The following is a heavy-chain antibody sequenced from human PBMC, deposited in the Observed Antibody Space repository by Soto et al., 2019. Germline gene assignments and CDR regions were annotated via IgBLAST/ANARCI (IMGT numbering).Heavy chain of an antibody. CDR3: ARDPGNWFDP. Sequence: PSQTLSLTCAISGDSVSNNNAAWNWIRQSPSRGLEWLGRTYYRSKWYNDYEVSVKSRITINPDTPKNQFSLQLKSVTPEDTAVYYCARDPGNWFDPWGQGTLVTVSS. D-gene: IGHD3-10*01. CDR2: TYYRSKWYN. V-gene: IGHV6-1*01. CDR1: GDSVSNNNAA. J-gene: IGHJ5*02.